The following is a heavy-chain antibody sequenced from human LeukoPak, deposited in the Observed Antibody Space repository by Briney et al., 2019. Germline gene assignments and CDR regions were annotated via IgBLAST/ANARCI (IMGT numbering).Heavy chain of an antibody. CDR1: GITFSSYG. D-gene: IGHD1-14*01. V-gene: IGHV3-23*01. CDR2: ISSTGGTT. Sequence: GGSLRLSCAASGITFSSYGMSWVRQAPGKGLEWVSSISSTGGTTYYADSVKGRFTISRDNSKNTLYLHINSLRPEDTALYYCVKDNPLDYWGQGTLVIVSS. CDR3: VKDNPLDY. J-gene: IGHJ4*02.